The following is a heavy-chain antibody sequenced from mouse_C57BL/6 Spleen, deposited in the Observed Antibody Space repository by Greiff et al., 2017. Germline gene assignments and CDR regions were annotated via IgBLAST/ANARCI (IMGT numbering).Heavy chain of an antibody. CDR3: ARSITTRYYFDD. J-gene: IGHJ2*01. CDR2: INPGSGGT. V-gene: IGHV1-54*01. Sequence: VQLQQSGAELVRPGTSVKVSCKASGYAFTNYLIEWVKQRPGQGLEWIGVINPGSGGTNYNEKFKGKATLTADKSSSTAYMQLSSLTSEDSAVYFCARSITTRYYFDDWGQGTTLTVSS. D-gene: IGHD2-4*01. CDR1: GYAFTNYL.